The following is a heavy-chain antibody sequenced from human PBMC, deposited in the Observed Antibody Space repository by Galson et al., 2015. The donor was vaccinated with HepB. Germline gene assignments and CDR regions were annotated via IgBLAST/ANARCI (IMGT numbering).Heavy chain of an antibody. D-gene: IGHD1-26*01. V-gene: IGHV3-30-3*01. Sequence: SLRLSCAASGFTFRTYTMHWVRQAPGKGLEWVAVISYDGNNKYHADSVKGRFPISRDNSKNTLYLQMNSLRAEDTAIYYCARDLVGAMAYWGQGTLVTGSS. CDR3: ARDLVGAMAY. CDR1: GFTFRTYT. CDR2: ISYDGNNK. J-gene: IGHJ4*02.